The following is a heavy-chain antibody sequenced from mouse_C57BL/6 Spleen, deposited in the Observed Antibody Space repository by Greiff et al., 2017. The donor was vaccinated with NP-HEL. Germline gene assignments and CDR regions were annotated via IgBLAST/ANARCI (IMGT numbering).Heavy chain of an antibody. CDR2: IWSDGST. Sequence: QVQLKESGPGLVAPSQSLSITCTVSGFSLTSYGVHWVRQPPGKGLEWLVVIWSDGSTTYNSALKSRLSISKDNSKSQVFLKMNSLQTDDTAMYYCARASMVTTWSYYAMDYWGQGTSVTVSS. CDR3: ARASMVTTWSYYAMDY. CDR1: GFSLTSYG. V-gene: IGHV2-6*03. J-gene: IGHJ4*01. D-gene: IGHD2-2*01.